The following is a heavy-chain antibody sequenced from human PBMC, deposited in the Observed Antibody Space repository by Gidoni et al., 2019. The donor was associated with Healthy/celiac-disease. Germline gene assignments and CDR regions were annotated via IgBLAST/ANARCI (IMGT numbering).Heavy chain of an antibody. Sequence: EVQLVESGGGLIQPGGSLRLSCAASGFTVSSNYMSWVRQAPGEGLEWVSVIYSGGSTYYADSVKGRFTISRDNSKNTLYLQMNSLRAEDTAVYYCARDRCSGGSCYHDYWGQGTLVTVSS. CDR3: ARDRCSGGSCYHDY. CDR1: GFTVSSNY. CDR2: IYSGGST. J-gene: IGHJ4*02. D-gene: IGHD2-15*01. V-gene: IGHV3-53*01.